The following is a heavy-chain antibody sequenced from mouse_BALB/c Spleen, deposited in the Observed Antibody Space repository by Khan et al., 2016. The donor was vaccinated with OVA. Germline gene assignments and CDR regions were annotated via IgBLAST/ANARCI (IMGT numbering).Heavy chain of an antibody. CDR1: GFSLTSYG. CDR3: AKFTPDSYSMDY. CDR2: IWGDGST. Sequence: VQLQESGPGLVAPSQSLSITCTVSGFSLTSYGVSWVRQSPGKGLEWLGVIWGDGSTNYHSTLISRLIISKDNSKGQVFLKLTGLQTDDTATYYCAKFTPDSYSMDYWGQGTSVTVSS. V-gene: IGHV2-3*01. J-gene: IGHJ4*01. D-gene: IGHD1-1*01.